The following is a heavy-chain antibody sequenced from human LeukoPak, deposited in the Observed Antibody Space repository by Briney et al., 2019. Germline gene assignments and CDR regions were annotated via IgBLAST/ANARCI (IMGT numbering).Heavy chain of an antibody. J-gene: IGHJ3*02. D-gene: IGHD6-19*01. CDR2: TYYRSKLYS. CDR1: GDSFSSNSAA. V-gene: IGHV6-1*01. CDR3: ARARQWLVYDAFDI. Sequence: SQTLSLTCALSGDSFSSNSAAWDWVRQSPSRGLEWLGRTYYRSKLYSDYAVSVKSRITINPDTSKNQFSLHLNSVTPEDTALYYCARARQWLVYDAFDIWGQGTMVTVSS.